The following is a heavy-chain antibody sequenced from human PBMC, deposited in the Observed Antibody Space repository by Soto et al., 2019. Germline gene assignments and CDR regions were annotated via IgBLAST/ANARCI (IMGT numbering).Heavy chain of an antibody. CDR1: GDSVSSSSAA. Sequence: PSQTLSLTCAISGDSVSSSSAAWHWFRQSPSRGLEWLGRTYNRSQWYSDYSLSLKSRITINPDTSKNQFSLHLNSVTPEDTAVYYCARDNIVRTMVLFDYWGQGTLVTVSS. V-gene: IGHV6-1*01. CDR3: ARDNIVRTMVLFDY. J-gene: IGHJ4*02. CDR2: TYNRSQWYS. D-gene: IGHD1-26*01.